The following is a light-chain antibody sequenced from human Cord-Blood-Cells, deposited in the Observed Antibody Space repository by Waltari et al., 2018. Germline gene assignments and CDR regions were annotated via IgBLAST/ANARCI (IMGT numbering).Light chain of an antibody. CDR3: AAWVDSLSGWV. Sequence: QSVLTQPPSPSGSPGQRVTILCSGSCSNIGSNYVNWYQQLPGTAPKLLIYRNNQRRSGLPARFSGSKSGTSAALAISRLRSEDEADYYCAAWVDSLSGWVYGGGTKLTVL. CDR2: RNN. V-gene: IGLV1-47*01. CDR1: CSNIGSNY. J-gene: IGLJ3*02.